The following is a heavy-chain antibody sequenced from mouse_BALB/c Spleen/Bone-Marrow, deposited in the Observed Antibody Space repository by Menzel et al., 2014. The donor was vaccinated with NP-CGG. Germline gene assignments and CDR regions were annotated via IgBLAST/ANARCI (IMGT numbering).Heavy chain of an antibody. J-gene: IGHJ3*01. CDR3: ASYYYGSSGFAY. CDR2: IDPANGNT. D-gene: IGHD1-1*01. V-gene: IGHV14-3*02. CDR1: GFNIKDTY. Sequence: VQLQQSGAELVKPGASVKLSCTASGFNIKDTYMHWVKQGPEQGLEWIGRIDPANGNTKYDPKFQGKATITADTSSNTAYLQLSSLTSEDTAVYYCASYYYGSSGFAYWGQGTLVTVSA.